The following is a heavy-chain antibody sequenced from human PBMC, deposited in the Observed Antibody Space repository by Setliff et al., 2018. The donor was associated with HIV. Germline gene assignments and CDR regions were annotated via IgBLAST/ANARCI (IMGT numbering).Heavy chain of an antibody. CDR2: IYYSGST. CDR3: ARGHCSGTNCYGVDYYGMDV. CDR1: GGSISGSNYY. J-gene: IGHJ6*02. D-gene: IGHD2-2*01. Sequence: SETLSLTCTVSGGSISGSNYYWGWIRQPPGKGLEWVGSIYYSGSTYYSPSLKSRVTISVDTSKNQFSLKLTSVTAADTAVYYCARGHCSGTNCYGVDYYGMDVWGQGTTVTVSS. V-gene: IGHV4-39*07.